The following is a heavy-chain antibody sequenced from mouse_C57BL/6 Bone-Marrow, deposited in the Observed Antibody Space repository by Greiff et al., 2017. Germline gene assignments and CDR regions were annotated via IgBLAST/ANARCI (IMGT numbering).Heavy chain of an antibody. Sequence: QVQLQQPGAELVMPGASVKLSCKASGYTFTGYWMHWVKQRPGQGLEWIGEIDPSDSYTNYTQKFKGKSTLTVDKSSSTAYLQLSSLTSEDSAVYDCARSGAAQAAWFAYWGQGTLVTVSA. CDR3: ARSGAAQAAWFAY. V-gene: IGHV1-69*01. CDR1: GYTFTGYW. CDR2: IDPSDSYT. D-gene: IGHD3-2*02. J-gene: IGHJ3*01.